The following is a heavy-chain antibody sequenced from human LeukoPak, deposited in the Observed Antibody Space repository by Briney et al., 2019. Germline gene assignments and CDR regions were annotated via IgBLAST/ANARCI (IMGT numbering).Heavy chain of an antibody. CDR3: AKGTLLYSSGWYLIGPFDF. J-gene: IGHJ3*01. CDR2: ISAYNGNT. D-gene: IGHD6-19*01. Sequence: GASVKVSFKASGYTFTSYGISWVRQAPGQGLEWMGWISAYNGNTNYAQKLQGRVTMTTDTSTSTAYLELRSLRSDDTAMYYCAKGTLLYSSGWYLIGPFDFWGQGTMVTVSS. V-gene: IGHV1-18*01. CDR1: GYTFTSYG.